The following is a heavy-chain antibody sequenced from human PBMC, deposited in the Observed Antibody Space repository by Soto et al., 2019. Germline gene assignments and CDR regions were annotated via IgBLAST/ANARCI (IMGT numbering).Heavy chain of an antibody. D-gene: IGHD1-1*01. CDR3: ARIPRNAGWFDP. V-gene: IGHV2-70*11. CDR2: IDWDDDK. CDR1: GFSLSTSGMC. Sequence: GAGPTLVNPTQTLTLTCTVSGFSLSTSGMCVSWIRQPPGKALEWLARIDWDDDKYYSTSLKTRLTISKDTSKNQVVLTMTNMDPVDTATYYCARIPRNAGWFDPWGQGTLVTAPQ. J-gene: IGHJ5*02.